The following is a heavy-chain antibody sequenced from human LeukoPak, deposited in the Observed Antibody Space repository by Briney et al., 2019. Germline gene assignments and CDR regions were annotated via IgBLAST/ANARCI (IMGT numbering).Heavy chain of an antibody. D-gene: IGHD3-22*01. V-gene: IGHV3-30-3*01. CDR2: ISYDGSNK. CDR1: GFTFSSYA. J-gene: IGHJ4*02. CDR3: AKGDYYYDSSGYLFDY. Sequence: GGSLRLSCAASGFTFSSYAMHWVRQAPGKGLEWVAVISYDGSNKYYADSVKGRFTISRDNSKNTLYLQMNSLRAEDTAVYYCAKGDYYYDSSGYLFDYWGQGTLVTVSS.